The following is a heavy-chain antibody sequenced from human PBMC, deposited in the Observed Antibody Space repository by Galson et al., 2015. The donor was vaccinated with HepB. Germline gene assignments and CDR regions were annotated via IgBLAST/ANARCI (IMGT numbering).Heavy chain of an antibody. V-gene: IGHV3-43*01. CDR3: VSDGQDYGDYDFDY. CDR2: ISWDGGGT. J-gene: IGHJ4*02. Sequence: SLRLSCAASGFIFDDYTMHWVRQAPGKGLEWISLISWDGGGTYYADSVRGRFTISRDNNKNSLYLQMNSLRTEDTALYYCVSDGQDYGDYDFDYWGQGTLVTVSS. CDR1: GFIFDDYT. D-gene: IGHD4-17*01.